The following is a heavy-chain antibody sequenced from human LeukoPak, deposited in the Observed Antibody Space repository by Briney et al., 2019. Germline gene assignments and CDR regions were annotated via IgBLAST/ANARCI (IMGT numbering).Heavy chain of an antibody. V-gene: IGHV1-2*02. J-gene: IGHJ4*02. CDR2: INPNSGGT. CDR1: GYTFTGYY. D-gene: IGHD3-10*01. Sequence: ASVKVSCKASGYTFTGYYMHWVRQAPGQGLEWMGWINPNSGGTNYAQKFQGRVTMTKDTSISTAYMELSRLRSDDTAVYYCARSYYYGSGNVDYWGQGTLVTVSS. CDR3: ARSYYYGSGNVDY.